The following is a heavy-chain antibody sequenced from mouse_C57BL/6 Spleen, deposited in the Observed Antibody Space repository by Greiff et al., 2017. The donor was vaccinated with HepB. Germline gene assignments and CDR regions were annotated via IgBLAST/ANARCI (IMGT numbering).Heavy chain of an antibody. CDR2: IYPRSGNT. V-gene: IGHV1-81*01. CDR3: ARLFITTVVATNFDV. CDR1: GYTFTSYG. Sequence: QVQLQQSGAELARPGASVKLSCKASGYTFTSYGISWVKQSTGQGLEWIGEIYPRSGNTYYNEKFKGKATLTADKSSSTAYMELRSLTSEDSAVYFCARLFITTVVATNFDVWGTGTTVTVSS. J-gene: IGHJ1*03. D-gene: IGHD1-1*01.